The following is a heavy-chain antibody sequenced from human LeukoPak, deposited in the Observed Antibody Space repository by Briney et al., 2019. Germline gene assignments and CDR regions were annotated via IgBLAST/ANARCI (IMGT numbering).Heavy chain of an antibody. J-gene: IGHJ5*02. CDR2: INHSGST. CDR3: ARVGYCSSTSCPGGFDP. D-gene: IGHD2-2*01. V-gene: IGHV4-34*01. CDR1: GGSFSGYY. Sequence: SETLSLTCAVYGGSFSGYYWSWIRQPPGKGLEWIGEINHSGSTNYNPSLKSRVTISVDTSKNQFSLKLSSVTAADTAVYYCARVGYCSSTSCPGGFDPWGQGTLVTVSS.